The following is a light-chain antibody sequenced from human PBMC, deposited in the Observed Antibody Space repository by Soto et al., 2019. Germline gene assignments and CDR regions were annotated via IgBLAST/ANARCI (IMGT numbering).Light chain of an antibody. J-gene: IGKJ1*01. CDR3: QQYNSYPPWT. V-gene: IGKV1-5*03. CDR2: KAS. CDR1: QSISYW. Sequence: IRVTGGSSKLGRAAGGRSVKIWRASQSISYWLAWYQQKPGKATKLLVYKASSLESGVQSRFSGSGSGTEFTLTLCSLQRDDFETSQCQQYNSYPPWTFGQGTKVDIK.